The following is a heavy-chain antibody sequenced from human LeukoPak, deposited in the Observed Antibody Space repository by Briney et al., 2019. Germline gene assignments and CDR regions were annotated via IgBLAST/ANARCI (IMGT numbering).Heavy chain of an antibody. V-gene: IGHV5-51*01. D-gene: IGHD1-14*01. Sequence: GESLRISCKVSGYTFTHNWIGWVRQKPGRGLEWLGVIFPADSNTAYNSSFRGQVTISVDKSIDTAYLQWGSLKASDSAIYYCARHRATGTWSDFDYWGQGTVVTVSS. CDR1: GYTFTHNW. CDR2: IFPADSNT. CDR3: ARHRATGTWSDFDY. J-gene: IGHJ4*02.